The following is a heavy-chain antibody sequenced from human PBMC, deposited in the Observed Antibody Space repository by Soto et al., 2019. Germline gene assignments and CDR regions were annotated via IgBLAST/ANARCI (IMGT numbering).Heavy chain of an antibody. CDR2: MNPNSGNT. CDR1: GYTFTSYD. CDR3: ASEMSYSSGGRYYYYGMDV. V-gene: IGHV1-8*01. Sequence: QVQLVQSGAEVKKPGASVKVSCKASGYTFTSYDINWVRQATVQGLEWMGWMNPNSGNTGYAQKFQGRVTMTRNTSISTAYMELSSLRSEDTAVYYCASEMSYSSGGRYYYYGMDVWCQGTTVTVSS. D-gene: IGHD6-19*01. J-gene: IGHJ6*02.